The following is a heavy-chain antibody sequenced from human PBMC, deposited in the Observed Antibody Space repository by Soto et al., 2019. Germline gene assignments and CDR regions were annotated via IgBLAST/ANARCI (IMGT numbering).Heavy chain of an antibody. CDR1: GYTFTDYY. J-gene: IGHJ4*02. V-gene: IGHV1-2*02. CDR2: INPESGNP. Sequence: QVQMVQSGAEVKTPGDSVKVSCKASGYTFTDYYMHWVRQAPGQGFEWVGGINPESGNPKYVPKFQGRVTVTRDTSTSTAYMELNRLTSDDTAVYYCASEDCRNTNCLKGFDYWGQGTLVTVSS. CDR3: ASEDCRNTNCLKGFDY. D-gene: IGHD2-15*01.